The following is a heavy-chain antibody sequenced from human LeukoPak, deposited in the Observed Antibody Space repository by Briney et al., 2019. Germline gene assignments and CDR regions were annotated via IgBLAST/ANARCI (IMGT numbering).Heavy chain of an antibody. J-gene: IGHJ5*02. Sequence: SETLSLTCTVSGGSISSSSYYWGWIRQPPGKGLEWIGSIYYSGSTYYNPSLKSRVTISVDTSKNQFSLKLSSVTAADTAVYYCARDGLAAATKGLFDPWGQGTLVTVSS. D-gene: IGHD6-13*01. CDR1: GGSISSSSYY. CDR3: ARDGLAAATKGLFDP. V-gene: IGHV4-39*07. CDR2: IYYSGST.